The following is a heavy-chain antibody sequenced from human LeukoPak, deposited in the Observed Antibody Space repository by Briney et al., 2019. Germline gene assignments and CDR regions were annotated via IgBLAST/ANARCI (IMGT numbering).Heavy chain of an antibody. CDR1: GFTFSSYS. CDR2: ISSSSSTI. Sequence: PGGSLRLSCAASGFTFSSYSMNWVRQAPGKGLEWVSYISSSSSTIYYADSVKGRFTISRDNAKNSLYLQMNSLRAEGTAVYYCARHVTYYYDSSGGFDYWGQGTMVTVSS. CDR3: ARHVTYYYDSSGGFDY. D-gene: IGHD3-22*01. V-gene: IGHV3-48*01. J-gene: IGHJ3*01.